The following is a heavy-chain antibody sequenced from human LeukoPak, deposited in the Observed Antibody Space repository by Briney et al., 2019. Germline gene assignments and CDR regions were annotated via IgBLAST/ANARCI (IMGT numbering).Heavy chain of an antibody. CDR2: ISYSEST. CDR1: GGSISTSDYY. V-gene: IGHV4-39*02. D-gene: IGHD1-26*01. Sequence: SETLSLTCTVSGGSISTSDYYWGWIRQPPGKGLEWIGTISYSESTYYNPSLKSRVTISVDTSKNQFSLKLTSVTAADTAVYYCARDGDSGSYGSWFDPWGQGTLVTVSS. CDR3: ARDGDSGSYGSWFDP. J-gene: IGHJ5*02.